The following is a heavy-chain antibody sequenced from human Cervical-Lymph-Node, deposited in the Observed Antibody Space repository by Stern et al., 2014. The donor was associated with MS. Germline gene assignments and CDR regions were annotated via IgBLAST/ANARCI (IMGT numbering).Heavy chain of an antibody. CDR2: ISGRDGTI. D-gene: IGHD3-10*01. CDR1: GFTFSDYY. V-gene: IGHV3-11*01. CDR3: ARAGGSKDDF. Sequence: MQLVESGGGLVKPGGSLRLSCAASGFTFSDYYMNWIRQAPGKGLEWISYISGRDGTIFYADSVKGRFTISRDNAKESLYLQMNSLRAEDTALYYCARAGGSKDDFWGQGTLVTVSS. J-gene: IGHJ4*02.